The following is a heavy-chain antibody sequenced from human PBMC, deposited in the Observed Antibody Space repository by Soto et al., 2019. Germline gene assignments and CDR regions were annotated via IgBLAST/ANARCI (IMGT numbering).Heavy chain of an antibody. D-gene: IGHD2-2*01. V-gene: IGHV1-18*01. Sequence: QIQLVQSGAEVKKPGASVKVSCKASAYTFTSYGISWVRQAPGQGLEWVGWISTYNGKSNYAQKYQGRVTMTTDTSTSTAYLELSSLRFDDTAVYYCAKIADCSTTSCSFPSWFHVRGYYYYYGLDVWGQGTTVTVSS. CDR1: AYTFTSYG. J-gene: IGHJ6*02. CDR3: AKIADCSTTSCSFPSWFHVRGYYYYYGLDV. CDR2: ISTYNGKS.